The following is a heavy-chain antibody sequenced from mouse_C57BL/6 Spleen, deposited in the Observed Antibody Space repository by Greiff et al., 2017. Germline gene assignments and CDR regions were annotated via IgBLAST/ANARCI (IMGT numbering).Heavy chain of an antibody. Sequence: QVQLQQSGAELVKPGASVKISCKASGYAFSSYWMNWVKQRPGKGLEWVGRIYPGDGDTNYNGKFKGKATLTADKSSSTAYMQLSSLTSEDSAVYFCAPNWEGFGLFAYWGQGTLVTVSA. J-gene: IGHJ3*01. CDR2: IYPGDGDT. D-gene: IGHD4-1*01. V-gene: IGHV1-82*01. CDR1: GYAFSSYW. CDR3: APNWEGFGLFAY.